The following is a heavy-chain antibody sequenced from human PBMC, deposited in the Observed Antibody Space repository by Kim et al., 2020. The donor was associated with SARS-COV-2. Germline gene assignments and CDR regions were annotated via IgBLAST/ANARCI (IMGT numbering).Heavy chain of an antibody. V-gene: IGHV6-1*01. D-gene: IGHD6-19*01. CDR1: RDSVSSSTTA. CDR2: IYYRSNWPY. Sequence: SQTLSLTCAISRDSVSSSTTAWNWIRQSPSRCLEWLGRIYYRSNWPYDYAHPVYGRITINPDTTAEQFSLHLKSVSPDDTAVYYCVRGGTSVSLDFDLWRQGNRVTVSS. J-gene: IGHJ4*02. CDR3: VRGGTSVSLDFDL.